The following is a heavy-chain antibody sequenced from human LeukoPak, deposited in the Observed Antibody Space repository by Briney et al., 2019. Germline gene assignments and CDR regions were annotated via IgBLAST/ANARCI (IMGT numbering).Heavy chain of an antibody. CDR1: RSTLSTYW. CDR3: ARGVPYDSWSGPHYSDY. Sequence: PGGSLRLSCAASRSTLSTYWMSWVRQAPGKGLEWVAHIKQDGSQEYYVDSVKGRFTISRDSAKNSLYLQMNSLRAEDTAVYYCARGVPYDSWSGPHYSDYWGQGTLVTVSS. D-gene: IGHD3-3*01. J-gene: IGHJ4*02. V-gene: IGHV3-7*01. CDR2: IKQDGSQE.